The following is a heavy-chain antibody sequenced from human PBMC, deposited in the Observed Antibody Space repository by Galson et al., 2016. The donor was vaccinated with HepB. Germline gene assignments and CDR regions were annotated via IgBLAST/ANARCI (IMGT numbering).Heavy chain of an antibody. V-gene: IGHV3-23*01. J-gene: IGHJ4*02. CDR2: ICGRCGDM. CDR1: GFTFDKYG. CDR3: AIDPSQWHDLLFGN. D-gene: IGHD6-19*01. Sequence: SLRLSCAASGFTFDKYGMTWFRQAPGKGLEWVSTICGRCGDMDYADSVKGRFTISRDDSKNTLYLHVKSLRVEDTAIYYCAIDPSQWHDLLFGNWAQGTLVTVSA.